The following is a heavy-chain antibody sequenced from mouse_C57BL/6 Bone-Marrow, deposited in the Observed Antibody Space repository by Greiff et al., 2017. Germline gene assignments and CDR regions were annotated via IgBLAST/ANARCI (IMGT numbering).Heavy chain of an antibody. CDR3: AREILRSFDY. Sequence: QVQLQQPAAELVKPGASVQLSCKASAYPFTSSWMHWLKQRPGQGLEWIGMLHPNSGSTNYNEKFKSKATLTVDNSSSSAYMQLSSLTSEASAVYYCAREILRSFDYRRQGTTLPVST. CDR1: AYPFTSSW. D-gene: IGHD1-1*01. V-gene: IGHV1-64*01. J-gene: IGHJ2*01. CDR2: LHPNSGST.